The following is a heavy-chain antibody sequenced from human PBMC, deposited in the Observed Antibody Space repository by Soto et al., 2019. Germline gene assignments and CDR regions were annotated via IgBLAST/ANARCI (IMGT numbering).Heavy chain of an antibody. J-gene: IGHJ4*02. CDR3: ARSNGYDLFDS. D-gene: IGHD5-12*01. Sequence: SETLSLTWTVSGGSISSYYWSWIRQPPGKGLEWIGYFYYSGSTNYNPSLKSRVTISGDTSKNQFSLKLSSVTAADTAMYYCARSNGYDLFDSWGQGTLVTVS. CDR2: FYYSGST. CDR1: GGSISSYY. V-gene: IGHV4-59*08.